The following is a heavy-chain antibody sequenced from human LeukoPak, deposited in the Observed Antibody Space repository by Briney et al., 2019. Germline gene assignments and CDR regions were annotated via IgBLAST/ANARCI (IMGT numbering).Heavy chain of an antibody. Sequence: GRSLRLSCAAAGFTFTTYSMDWVRQTPAKGLEWLSHISTSSDTIYYADSVKGRFTISRDNAKDSLYLQMNSLRDEDTAVYYCARGWLSNTFDCWGQGTLVTVSS. D-gene: IGHD6-19*01. V-gene: IGHV3-48*02. J-gene: IGHJ4*02. CDR3: ARGWLSNTFDC. CDR2: ISTSSDTI. CDR1: GFTFTTYS.